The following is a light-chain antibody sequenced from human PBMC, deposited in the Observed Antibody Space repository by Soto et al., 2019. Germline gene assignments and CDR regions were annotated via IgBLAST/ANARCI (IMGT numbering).Light chain of an antibody. CDR1: SSNIGSNT. Sequence: QSALTQPPSASGTPGQRVTISCSGSSSNIGSNTVNWYQQLPGTAPKVLIYRNSQRPSGVPDRFSGSKSGTSASLAISGLQSEDEADYYCAAWDDSLNGFYVFGTGTKVTVL. J-gene: IGLJ1*01. V-gene: IGLV1-44*01. CDR2: RNS. CDR3: AAWDDSLNGFYV.